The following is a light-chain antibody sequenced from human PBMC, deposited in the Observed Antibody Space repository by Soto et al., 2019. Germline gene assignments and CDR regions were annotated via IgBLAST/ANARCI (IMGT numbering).Light chain of an antibody. CDR1: QSVGSN. V-gene: IGKV3-15*01. CDR2: DAS. Sequence: EIVLTHSPATLSVSPGERATLSCRASQSVGSNLAWYQQRPGQPPRLLIYDASTRATDIPARFSGGGSGTEFTLTISSLQSEDFAVCYCQQYNNWPYTFGQGTKLQIK. CDR3: QQYNNWPYT. J-gene: IGKJ2*01.